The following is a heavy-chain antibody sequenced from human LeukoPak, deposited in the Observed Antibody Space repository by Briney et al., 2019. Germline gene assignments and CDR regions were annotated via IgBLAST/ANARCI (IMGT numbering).Heavy chain of an antibody. CDR1: GVSISSSSYY. Sequence: SETLSLTCTLSGVSISSSSYYWGWTRQPPGKGLERIGSIYYSGSTYYTPSLKSRVTISVHTSKNQFSLKLSSVTAADTAVYYCARIPPPRPGRDGYNSRDSQGAFDIWGQGTMVTVSS. CDR2: IYYSGST. V-gene: IGHV4-39*07. D-gene: IGHD5-24*01. CDR3: ARIPPPRPGRDGYNSRDSQGAFDI. J-gene: IGHJ3*02.